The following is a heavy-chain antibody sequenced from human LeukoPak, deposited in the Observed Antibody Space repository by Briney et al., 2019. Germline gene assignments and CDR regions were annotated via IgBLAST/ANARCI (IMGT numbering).Heavy chain of an antibody. Sequence: GGSLRLSCSASGFTFSNYAMHWVRQAPGKGLEHVSVISSNGHRTYYADSVKGRFTISRDNSKDTLYLQMNRLRAEDTAVYYCAKDEDYYGSGSYGHYYGMDVWGQGTTVTVSS. J-gene: IGHJ6*02. V-gene: IGHV3-64*04. CDR1: GFTFSNYA. CDR3: AKDEDYYGSGSYGHYYGMDV. CDR2: ISSNGHRT. D-gene: IGHD3-10*01.